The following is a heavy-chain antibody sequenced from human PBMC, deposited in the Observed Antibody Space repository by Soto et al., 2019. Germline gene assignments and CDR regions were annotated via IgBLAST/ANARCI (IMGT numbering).Heavy chain of an antibody. Sequence: QVQLVQSGAEVKKPGSSVKVSCKASGGTFSSYAISWVRQAPGQGLEWMGGIIPIFGTADYAQKFQGRVTITADESXSXXYMELSSLRSEDTAVYYCALHYGSESNYYYYGMDVWGQGTTVTVSS. D-gene: IGHD3-10*01. CDR2: IIPIFGTA. J-gene: IGHJ6*02. CDR3: ALHYGSESNYYYYGMDV. V-gene: IGHV1-69*12. CDR1: GGTFSSYA.